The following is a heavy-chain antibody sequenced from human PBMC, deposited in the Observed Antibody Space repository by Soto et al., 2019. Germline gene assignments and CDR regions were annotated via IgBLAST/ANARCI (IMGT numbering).Heavy chain of an antibody. CDR1: GFTFSSYS. D-gene: IGHD6-19*01. Sequence: GVSLRLSCAASGFTFSSYSMNWVRQAPGKGLEWISYISSHSSTLHYADSVKGRFTISRDNAGNSLYLQVNSLRDEDTAVYYCVRDGSGNLYLNWFDPWGQGTLVTVSS. V-gene: IGHV3-48*02. CDR3: VRDGSGNLYLNWFDP. J-gene: IGHJ5*02. CDR2: ISSHSSTL.